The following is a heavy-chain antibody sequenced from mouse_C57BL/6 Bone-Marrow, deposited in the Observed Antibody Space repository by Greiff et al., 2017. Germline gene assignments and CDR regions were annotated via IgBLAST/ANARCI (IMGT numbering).Heavy chain of an antibody. CDR3: TRRFYYSSSYWYFDV. J-gene: IGHJ1*03. V-gene: IGHV14-4*01. Sequence: VQLKQSGAELVRPGASVKLSCTASGFKFKDDYMHWVKQRPEQGLEWIGWIDPENGDTEYASKFQGKATITADTSSNTAYLQLSSLTSEDTAVYYCTRRFYYSSSYWYFDVGGTGTTVTVS. CDR2: IDPENGDT. D-gene: IGHD1-1*01. CDR1: GFKFKDDY.